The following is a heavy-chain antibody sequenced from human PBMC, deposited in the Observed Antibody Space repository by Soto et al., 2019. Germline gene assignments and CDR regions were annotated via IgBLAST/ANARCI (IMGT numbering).Heavy chain of an antibody. CDR2: IYPGNSDT. J-gene: IGHJ4*02. CDR1: GYSFSNYW. V-gene: IGHV5-51*01. D-gene: IGHD3-10*01. CDR3: ARHVSGLRRLDS. Sequence: PGESLKISCKGSGYSFSNYWIGWVRQMPGKGLEWMGIIYPGNSDTRYNPPFQGQVTISADKSINTAYPQWSSLKASDTAMYYCARHVSGLRRLDSWGLGTLVTVSS.